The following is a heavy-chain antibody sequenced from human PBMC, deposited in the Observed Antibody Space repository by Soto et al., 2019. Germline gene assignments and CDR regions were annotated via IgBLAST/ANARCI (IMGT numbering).Heavy chain of an antibody. CDR1: GFTFSSYA. CDR2: ISYDGSNK. J-gene: IGHJ4*02. D-gene: IGHD2-2*01. V-gene: IGHV3-30-3*01. Sequence: QVQLVESGGGVVQPGRSLRLSCAASGFTFSSYAMHWVRQAPGKGLEWVAVISYDGSNKYYADSVKGRFTLSRDNSKNTLYLQMNSLRAEDTAVYYCARAGYCSSTSCYSGFDYWGQGTLVTVSS. CDR3: ARAGYCSSTSCYSGFDY.